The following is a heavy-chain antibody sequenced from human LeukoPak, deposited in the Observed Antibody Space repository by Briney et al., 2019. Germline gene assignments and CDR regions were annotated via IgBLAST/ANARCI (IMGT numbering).Heavy chain of an antibody. D-gene: IGHD5-24*01. Sequence: GGSLRLSCAAPGFTLCNYWMSWVRQAPGKGLEWVANIKQDGSAEYYVDSVKGRFAISRDNAENSLYLQMNSLRAEDTAVYYCATWDGNGYYFDYWGQGALVTVSP. V-gene: IGHV3-7*01. CDR3: ATWDGNGYYFDY. CDR1: GFTLCNYW. CDR2: IKQDGSAE. J-gene: IGHJ4*02.